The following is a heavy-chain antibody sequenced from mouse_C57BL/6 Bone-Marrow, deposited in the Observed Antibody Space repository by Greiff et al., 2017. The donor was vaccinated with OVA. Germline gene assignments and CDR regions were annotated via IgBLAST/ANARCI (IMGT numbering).Heavy chain of an antibody. CDR3: TTFIVAY. Sequence: LVESGAELVRPGASVKLSCTASGFNIKDDYMHWVKQRPEQGLEWIGWIDPENGDTEYASKFQGKATITADTSSNTAYLQLSSLTSEDTAVYYCTTFIVAYWGQGTLVTVSA. CDR2: IDPENGDT. J-gene: IGHJ3*01. CDR1: GFNIKDDY. V-gene: IGHV14-4*01. D-gene: IGHD1-1*01.